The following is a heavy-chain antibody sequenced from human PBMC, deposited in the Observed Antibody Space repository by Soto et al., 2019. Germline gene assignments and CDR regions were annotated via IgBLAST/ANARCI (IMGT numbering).Heavy chain of an antibody. CDR1: GVTFTSYA. CDR3: AKGSFGFDY. D-gene: IGHD3-10*01. V-gene: IGHV3-23*01. Sequence: GGSLKLSCAASGVTFTSYAMTWVRQVPGEGLQWVSSISKSGDSTYYADSVKGRFTTSRDNSKNTLYLQMNSLRAEDTAIYYCAKGSFGFDYWGQGTLVTGPS. CDR2: ISKSGDST. J-gene: IGHJ4*02.